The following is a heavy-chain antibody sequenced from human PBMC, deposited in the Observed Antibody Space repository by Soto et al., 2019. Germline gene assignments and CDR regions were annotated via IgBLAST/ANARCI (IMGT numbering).Heavy chain of an antibody. CDR1: GFTFRSCT. J-gene: IGHJ5*02. Sequence: PGGSLRLSSAASGFTFRSCTMNWVPHAPGKGLEWVSTISSNSAYIYYTDALRGRFTISRDNAKNSLHLQMNSLRAEDTAVYYCTRDASRDSSARGWFDPWGPGTLVTVSS. D-gene: IGHD6-13*01. CDR3: TRDASRDSSARGWFDP. V-gene: IGHV3-21*01. CDR2: ISSNSAYI.